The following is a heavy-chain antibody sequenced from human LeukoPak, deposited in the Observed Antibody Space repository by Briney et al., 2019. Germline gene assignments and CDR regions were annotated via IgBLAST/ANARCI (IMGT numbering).Heavy chain of an antibody. Sequence: GGSLRLSCAASGFTFSSYGMHWVRQALGKGLEWVAVISYDGSNKYYADSVKGRFTISRDNSKNTLYLQMNSLRAEDTAVYYCAGQYSSGWYDVGNYYYGMDVWGQGTTVTVSS. CDR2: ISYDGSNK. V-gene: IGHV3-30*03. CDR1: GFTFSSYG. J-gene: IGHJ6*02. CDR3: AGQYSSGWYDVGNYYYGMDV. D-gene: IGHD6-19*01.